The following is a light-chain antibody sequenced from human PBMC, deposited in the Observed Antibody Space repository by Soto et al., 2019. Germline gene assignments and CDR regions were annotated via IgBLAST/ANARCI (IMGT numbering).Light chain of an antibody. CDR2: DDS. CDR3: QXYETFSGT. V-gene: IGKV1-5*01. Sequence: DLQMTQSPSTLSSSLGDTVTVTCRASQSVSGWLAWYQQKTGEAPKLLIYDDSALPRGVPSRLSGSGSGTKLNLTIARLQPDDFATYYCQXYETFSGTFGPGTKVDIK. J-gene: IGKJ1*01. CDR1: QSVSGW.